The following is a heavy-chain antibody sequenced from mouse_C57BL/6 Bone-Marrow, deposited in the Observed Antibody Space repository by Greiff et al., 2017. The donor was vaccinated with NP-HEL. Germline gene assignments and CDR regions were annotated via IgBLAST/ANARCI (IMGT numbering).Heavy chain of an antibody. CDR1: GYTFTSYW. CDR3: ARSLITTVVVHFDY. CDR2: IHPNSGST. V-gene: IGHV1-64*01. D-gene: IGHD1-1*01. J-gene: IGHJ2*01. Sequence: QVQLQQPGAELVKPGASVKLSCKASGYTFTSYWMHWVKQRPGQGLEWIGMIHPNSGSTNYNEKFKSKATLTVDKSSSTAYMQLSSLTSEDSAVYYFARSLITTVVVHFDYWGQGTTLTVSS.